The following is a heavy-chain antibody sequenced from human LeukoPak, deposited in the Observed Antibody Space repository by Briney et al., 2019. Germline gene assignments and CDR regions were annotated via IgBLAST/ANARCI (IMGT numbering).Heavy chain of an antibody. CDR3: ASWDWNYVSPY. V-gene: IGHV3-23*01. CDR1: GFNFRKYV. CDR2: INNHDGNT. J-gene: IGHJ4*02. D-gene: IGHD1-7*01. Sequence: GGSLRLSCAASGFNFRKYVMTWVRQAPGKGLEWVSGINNHDGNTYNADSVKGRFFISRDDSKSTLYLQMNSLRAEDTAVYYCASWDWNYVSPYWGQGTLVTVSS.